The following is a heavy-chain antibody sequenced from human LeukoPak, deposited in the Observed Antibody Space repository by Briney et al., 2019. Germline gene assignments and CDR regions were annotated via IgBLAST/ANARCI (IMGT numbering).Heavy chain of an antibody. CDR1: GGSISSSSYY. D-gene: IGHD5-18*01. V-gene: IGHV4-39*07. Sequence: SETLSLTCSVFGGSISSSSYYWSWIRQPPGKGLEWIGEINHSGSTNYNPSLKSRVTISVDTSKNQFSLKLSSVTAADTAVYYCASYTAGGGGLDYWGQGTLVTVSS. J-gene: IGHJ4*02. CDR2: INHSGST. CDR3: ASYTAGGGGLDY.